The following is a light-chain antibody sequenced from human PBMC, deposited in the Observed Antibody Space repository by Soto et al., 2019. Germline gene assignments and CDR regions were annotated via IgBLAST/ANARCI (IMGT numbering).Light chain of an antibody. CDR3: QSYDNRLSGSV. CDR2: GNN. CDR1: SSNIGAGSE. J-gene: IGLJ3*02. V-gene: IGLV1-40*01. Sequence: QPVLKQPPSVSGAPGQSVTISCSGSSSNIGAGSEVHWYQHLPGTPPKVLIFGNNNRPSGVPDRFSGSKSGTSASLSITGRQAEDEADYYCQSYDNRLSGSVFGGGTKLTVL.